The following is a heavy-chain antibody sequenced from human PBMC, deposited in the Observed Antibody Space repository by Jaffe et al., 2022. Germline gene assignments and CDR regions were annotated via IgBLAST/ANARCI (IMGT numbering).Heavy chain of an antibody. J-gene: IGHJ4*02. CDR3: AMPAGGDSNYVSYYFDY. D-gene: IGHD4-4*01. Sequence: EVQLLESGGGLVQPGGSLRLSCAASGFTFSSYAMSWVRQAPGKGLEWVSAISGSGGSTYYADSVKGRFTISRDNSKNTLYLQMNSLRAEDTAVYYCAMPAGGDSNYVSYYFDYWGQGTLVTVSS. V-gene: IGHV3-23*01. CDR1: GFTFSSYA. CDR2: ISGSGGST.